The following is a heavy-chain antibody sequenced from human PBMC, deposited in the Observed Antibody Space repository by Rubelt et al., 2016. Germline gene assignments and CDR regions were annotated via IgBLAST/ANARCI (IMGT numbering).Heavy chain of an antibody. CDR2: GGST. V-gene: IGHV1-46*01. D-gene: IGHD2-2*02. Sequence: GGSTSYAQKFQGRVTMTRDTSTSTVYMELSSRRSEDTAVYYCARGLGVVPAAITFPYYYYYGMDVWGQGTTVTVSS. CDR3: ARGLGVVPAAITFPYYYYYGMDV. J-gene: IGHJ6*02.